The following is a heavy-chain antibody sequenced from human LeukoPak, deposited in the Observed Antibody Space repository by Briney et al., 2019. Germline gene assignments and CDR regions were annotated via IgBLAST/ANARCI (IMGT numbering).Heavy chain of an antibody. CDR3: ARGYIGPDY. CDR1: GFTFSSYG. J-gene: IGHJ4*02. Sequence: GGSLRLSCAASGFTFSSYGMHWVRQAPGKGLEWVAVIWYDGSNKYYADSVKGRFTISRDNAKNTLYLQMNSLRDEDTAVYYCARGYIGPDYWGQGTLVTVSS. D-gene: IGHD5-18*01. V-gene: IGHV3-33*01. CDR2: IWYDGSNK.